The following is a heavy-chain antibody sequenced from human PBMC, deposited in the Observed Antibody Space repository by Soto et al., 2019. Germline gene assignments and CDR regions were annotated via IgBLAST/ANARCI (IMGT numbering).Heavy chain of an antibody. CDR1: GYTFTSYH. CDR3: ARDTPPTDY. Sequence: QVQLVQSGAEVKKPGASVNVSCRTSGYTFTSYHISWVRQAPGQGLEWMGWISAYNTNTNYAQKFQGRVTMTTDTLTSTAYMELRSLRSDDTAVYYCARDTPPTDYWGQGTLVTVSS. V-gene: IGHV1-18*01. J-gene: IGHJ4*02. CDR2: ISAYNTNT.